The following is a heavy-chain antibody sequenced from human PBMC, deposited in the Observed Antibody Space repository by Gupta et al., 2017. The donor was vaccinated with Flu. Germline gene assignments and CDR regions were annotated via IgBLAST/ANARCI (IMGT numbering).Heavy chain of an antibody. CDR3: ARPRITMSGGGLNWYFDL. J-gene: IGHJ2*01. V-gene: IGHV3-13*04. CDR1: GFTFSSYD. D-gene: IGHD3-22*01. Sequence: EVQLVESGGGLVQPGGSLRLSCAASGFTFSSYDMHWFRQATGKGLEWVSAIGTAGDTYYPGSVKGRFTISRENAKNSLYLQMNSLRAGDTAVYYCARPRITMSGGGLNWYFDLWGRGTLVTVSS. CDR2: IGTAGDT.